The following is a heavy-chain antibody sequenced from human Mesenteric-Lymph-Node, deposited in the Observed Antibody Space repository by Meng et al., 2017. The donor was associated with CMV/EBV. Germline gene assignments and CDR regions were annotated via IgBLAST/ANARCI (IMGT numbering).Heavy chain of an antibody. CDR1: GGTISNRKIH. V-gene: IGHV4-39*07. Sequence: ETLSLTCTVSGGTISNRKIHWAWNRQAPGKGLEWIGNVYYNWSNFYNPSLKSRVTITIDTSKNQFSLKLSSVNAADAAVFYCAPYYSGSGTYPTDPWGQGTMVTVSS. CDR3: APYYSGSGTYPTDP. J-gene: IGHJ5*02. D-gene: IGHD3-10*01. CDR2: VYYNWSN.